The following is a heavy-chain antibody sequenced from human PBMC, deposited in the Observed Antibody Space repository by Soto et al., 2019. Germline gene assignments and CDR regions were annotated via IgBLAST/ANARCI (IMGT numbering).Heavy chain of an antibody. J-gene: IGHJ3*02. CDR1: GGSISSYY. V-gene: IGHV4-59*07. Sequence: SDTLSLTCTVSGGSISSYYWSWIRQPPGKGLEWIGYIYYSGSTNYNPSLKSRVTISVDTSKNQFSLKLSSVTAADTAVYYCASPVGGYCCGGSCYPADGFDNWGQGTMVTVSS. D-gene: IGHD2-15*01. CDR3: ASPVGGYCCGGSCYPADGFDN. CDR2: IYYSGST.